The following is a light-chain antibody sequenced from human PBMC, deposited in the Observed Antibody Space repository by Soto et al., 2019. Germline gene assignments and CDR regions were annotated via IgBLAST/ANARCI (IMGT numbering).Light chain of an antibody. CDR3: QHYTNWPLT. Sequence: EIVMTQSPATLSVSPGERATLSRRASHSVSSRLAWYQQKPGQAPRLLIYGASTRATGLPARFSGSGSGTEFTLTISSLQSEDFAVYYCQHYTNWPLTFGGGTKVEIK. V-gene: IGKV3-15*01. CDR2: GAS. J-gene: IGKJ4*01. CDR1: HSVSSR.